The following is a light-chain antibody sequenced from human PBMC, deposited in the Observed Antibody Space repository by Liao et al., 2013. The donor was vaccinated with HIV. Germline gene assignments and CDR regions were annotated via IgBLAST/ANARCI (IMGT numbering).Light chain of an antibody. CDR3: QAWDSGTALYT. CDR1: NLGDKH. J-gene: IGLJ1*01. CDR2: QDV. V-gene: IGLV3-1*01. Sequence: SYDLTQPPSVSVSPGQTATISCSGQNLGDKHASWYQQKPGQSPVLVIYQDVKRPSGIPERFSGSNSGDTAILTISGTQAVDEADYYCQAWDSGTALYTFGTGTKVTVL.